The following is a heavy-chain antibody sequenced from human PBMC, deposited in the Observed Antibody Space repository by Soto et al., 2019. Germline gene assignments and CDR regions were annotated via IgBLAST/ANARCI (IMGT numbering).Heavy chain of an antibody. V-gene: IGHV4-39*02. Sequence: SETLSLTCTVSGDSITRSNFYWGWIRQPPGRGLEWLGSIFYSGSTFYNPALKSRVTFSVDTSKNHFSLKLSSVTAADTAVYYCARHKTTMLTVVSAFDPWGQGTRVTVSS. D-gene: IGHD3-22*01. CDR3: ARHKTTMLTVVSAFDP. CDR1: GDSITRSNFY. J-gene: IGHJ5*02. CDR2: IFYSGST.